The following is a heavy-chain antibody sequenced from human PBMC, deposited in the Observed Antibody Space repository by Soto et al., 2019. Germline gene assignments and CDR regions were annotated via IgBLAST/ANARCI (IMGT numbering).Heavy chain of an antibody. V-gene: IGHV1-3*01. D-gene: IGHD6-19*01. CDR1: GYTFTSYA. J-gene: IGHJ4*02. CDR3: ARDYLLASYSSGRLYFDY. Sequence: ASVKVSCKASGYTFTSYAMHWVRQAPGQRLEWMGWINAGNGNTKYSQKFQGRVTITRDTSASTAYMELSSLRSEDTAVYYCARDYLLASYSSGRLYFDYWGQGTLVTVSS. CDR2: INAGNGNT.